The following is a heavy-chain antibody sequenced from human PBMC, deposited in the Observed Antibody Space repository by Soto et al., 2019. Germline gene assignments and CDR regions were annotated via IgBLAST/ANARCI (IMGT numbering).Heavy chain of an antibody. CDR3: ARAGCDGGTCYTLVGLRYGMDV. D-gene: IGHD2-15*01. CDR1: GFTFSNYA. Sequence: QVQLVESGGGVVQPGRSLRLSCAASGFTFSNYAMYWVRQAPGKWLEWVAVISYDGNNKYYADSVKGRFTISRDNSKNTLYLQMNSLRAEDTAVYYCARAGCDGGTCYTLVGLRYGMDVWGQGTTVTVSS. V-gene: IGHV3-30-3*01. CDR2: ISYDGNNK. J-gene: IGHJ6*02.